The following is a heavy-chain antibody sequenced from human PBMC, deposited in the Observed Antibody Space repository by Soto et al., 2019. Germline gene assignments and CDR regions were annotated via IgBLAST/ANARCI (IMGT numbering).Heavy chain of an antibody. V-gene: IGHV1-24*01. CDR1: GCTFSSYA. CDR2: FNPKYGKT. CDR3: ATSVAVLLWFGRGGMDV. D-gene: IGHD3-10*01. Sequence: EASVKVSCKASGCTFSSYAISWVRQAPGQGLEWMGGFNPKYGKTIYAQKFQGRVTMTEDTSTDTAYMELSSLRSEDTAVYYCATSVAVLLWFGRGGMDVWGKGTTVTVSS. J-gene: IGHJ6*03.